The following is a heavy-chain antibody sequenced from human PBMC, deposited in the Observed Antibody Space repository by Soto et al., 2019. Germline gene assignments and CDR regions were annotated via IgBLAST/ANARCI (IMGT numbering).Heavy chain of an antibody. CDR2: ISYDGSNK. Sequence: GGSLNHSCAASGFTFCIYSMILVRQAPGKGLDWVAVISYDGSNKYYADSVKGRFTISRDNSKNTLYLQMNSLRAEDTAVYYCARDRVAGSKYYYYGMDVWGQGTTVNVSS. CDR1: GFTFCIYS. J-gene: IGHJ6*02. D-gene: IGHD6-19*01. V-gene: IGHV3-30-3*01. CDR3: ARDRVAGSKYYYYGMDV.